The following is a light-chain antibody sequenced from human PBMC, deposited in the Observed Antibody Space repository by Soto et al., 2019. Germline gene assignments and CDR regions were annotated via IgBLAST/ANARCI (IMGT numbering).Light chain of an antibody. J-gene: IGKJ2*01. Sequence: EIVLTQSPGTLSLSPGERATLSCRASQSVSSSYLAWYQHKPGQAPRLLIYAASSRATGIPDRFSGSGSGTDFTLTISRLEPEDFAVYYCQQYGSSPMYTFGQGTKLEIK. CDR2: AAS. CDR3: QQYGSSPMYT. V-gene: IGKV3-20*01. CDR1: QSVSSSY.